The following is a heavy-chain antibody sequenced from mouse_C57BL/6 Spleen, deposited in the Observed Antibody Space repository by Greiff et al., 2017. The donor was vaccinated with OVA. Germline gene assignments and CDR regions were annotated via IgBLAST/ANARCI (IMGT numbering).Heavy chain of an antibody. D-gene: IGHD1-1*01. Sequence: VQLQQSGAELARPGASVKMSCKASGYTFTSYTMHWVKQRPGQGLEWIGYINPSSGYTKSNQKFKDKATLTADKSSSTAYMQLSSLTSEDSAVYYCAIITTVVATDYWGQGTTLTVSS. CDR1: GYTFTSYT. CDR3: AIITTVVATDY. V-gene: IGHV1-4*01. J-gene: IGHJ2*01. CDR2: INPSSGYT.